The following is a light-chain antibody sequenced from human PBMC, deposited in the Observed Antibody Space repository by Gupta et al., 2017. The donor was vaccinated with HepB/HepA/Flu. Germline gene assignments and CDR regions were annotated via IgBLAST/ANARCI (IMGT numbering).Light chain of an antibody. V-gene: IGKV2-30*01. Sequence: DVLMTQSPLSLPVSLGQSASISCRSSQSLVASDGDTYLNWFHQRPGQSPRRLLYKVSKRDSGVPERFSGSGSGTHFTLTISSFEAEDVGIFYCALCEHWPRTIGQGTXVDI. CDR2: KVS. J-gene: IGKJ1*01. CDR1: QSLVASDGDTY. CDR3: ALCEHWPRT.